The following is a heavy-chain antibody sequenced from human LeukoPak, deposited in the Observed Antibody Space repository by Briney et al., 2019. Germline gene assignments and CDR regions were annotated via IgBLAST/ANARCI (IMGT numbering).Heavy chain of an antibody. CDR3: AKERPPDGYNYGVHRSYFDY. J-gene: IGHJ4*02. D-gene: IGHD5-24*01. CDR1: GFTFSSYV. Sequence: PGGSLRLSCAASGFTFSSYVMSWVRQAPGKGLEWVSAISGSGGSTYYADSVKGRFTISRDDSKNTLYLQMNSLRAEDTAVYYCAKERPPDGYNYGVHRSYFDYWGQGTLVTVSP. CDR2: ISGSGGST. V-gene: IGHV3-23*01.